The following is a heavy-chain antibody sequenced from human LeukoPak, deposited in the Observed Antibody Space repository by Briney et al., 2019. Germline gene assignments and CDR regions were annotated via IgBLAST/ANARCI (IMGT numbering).Heavy chain of an antibody. CDR3: AKIHATGWYDWFFDL. J-gene: IGHJ2*01. CDR2: ISKDGGNT. V-gene: IGHV3-30-3*02. CDR1: GFSFSNYA. Sequence: PGRSLRLSCAASGFSFSNYAMHWVRQAPGKGLEWVAVISKDGGNTHYADSVKGRFTVSRDDSKNTLYLQMNRVRSDDTAVYHCAKIHATGWYDWFFDLWGRGSQVTVSS. D-gene: IGHD6-19*01.